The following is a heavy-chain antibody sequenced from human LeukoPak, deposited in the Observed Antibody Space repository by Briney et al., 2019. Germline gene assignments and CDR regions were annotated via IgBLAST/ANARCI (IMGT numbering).Heavy chain of an antibody. D-gene: IGHD3-10*01. J-gene: IGHJ6*02. V-gene: IGHV4-39*07. CDR3: ARVADSNAGLMDV. Sequence: PSETLSLTCTVSGGSISGSSYYWGWIRQPPGKGLEWIGSIYYSGSTYYNPSLKSRVTISVDTSKNQFSLKLSSVTAADTAVYYCARVADSNAGLMDVWGQGTTVTVSS. CDR1: GGSISGSSYY. CDR2: IYYSGST.